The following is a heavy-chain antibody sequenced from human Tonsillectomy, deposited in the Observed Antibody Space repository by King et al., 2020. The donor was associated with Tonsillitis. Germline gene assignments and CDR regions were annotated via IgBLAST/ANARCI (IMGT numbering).Heavy chain of an antibody. V-gene: IGHV4-31*02. J-gene: IGHJ2*01. CDR2: IYYSGST. CDR3: ARIQDSGYDWYFDL. D-gene: IGHD5-12*01. Sequence: WIRQHPGKGLEWIGYIYYSGSTYYNPSLKSRVTISVDTSKNQFSLKLSSVTAADTAVYYCARIQDSGYDWYFDLLGRGTLVTVSS.